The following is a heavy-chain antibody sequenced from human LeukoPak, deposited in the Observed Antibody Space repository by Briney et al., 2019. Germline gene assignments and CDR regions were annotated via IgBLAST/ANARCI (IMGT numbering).Heavy chain of an antibody. Sequence: GGPLRLSCAASGFTFISYSMNWVRQAPGKGLEGVSSISGSSSYIYYGDSVKGRFTISRDKATNSLDLQMNSLRVEDTAVYYCAKARCGSGSHYMYWGQGTLVTVSS. V-gene: IGHV3-21*01. CDR2: ISGSSSYI. J-gene: IGHJ4*02. CDR1: GFTFISYS. CDR3: AKARCGSGSHYMY. D-gene: IGHD3-10*01.